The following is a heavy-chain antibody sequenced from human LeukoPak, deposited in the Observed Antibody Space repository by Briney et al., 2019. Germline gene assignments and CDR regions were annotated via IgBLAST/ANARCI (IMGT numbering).Heavy chain of an antibody. J-gene: IGHJ4*02. Sequence: GGSLRLSCAASGFTFSPYWMPWVRQAPGRGLVWVSRIKSDGSITSYADSVKGRFTISRDNAKNTLYLQMNSLRAEDTAVYYCARSDYFDYWGQGTLVTVSS. CDR3: ARSDYFDY. CDR1: GFTFSPYW. V-gene: IGHV3-74*01. CDR2: IKSDGSIT.